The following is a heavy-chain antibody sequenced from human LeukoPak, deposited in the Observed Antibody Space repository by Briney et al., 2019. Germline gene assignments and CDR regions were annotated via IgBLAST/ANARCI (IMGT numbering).Heavy chain of an antibody. CDR1: GGSISSYY. CDR3: ARALSSGWYPSAIGGLWFDY. J-gene: IGHJ4*02. V-gene: IGHV4-59*01. CDR2: IYYTGST. D-gene: IGHD6-19*01. Sequence: PSETLSLTCTVSGGSISSYYWSWIRQPPGKGLEWIGYIYYTGSTNYNPSLKSRVTISVDTSKNQFSLKLSSVTAADTAVYYCARALSSGWYPSAIGGLWFDYWGQGTLVTVSS.